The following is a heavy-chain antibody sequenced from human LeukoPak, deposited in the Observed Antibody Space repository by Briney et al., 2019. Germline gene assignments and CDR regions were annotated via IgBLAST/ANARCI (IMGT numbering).Heavy chain of an antibody. V-gene: IGHV3-33*01. J-gene: IGHJ5*02. CDR3: ARDTAYGSGSSNWFDP. CDR1: GFTFSSYG. Sequence: GGSLRLSYAASGFTFSSYGMHWVRQAPGKGLEWVAVIWYDGSNKYYADSVKGRFTISRDNSKNTLYLQMNSLRAEDTAVYYCARDTAYGSGSSNWFDPWGQGTLVTVSS. D-gene: IGHD3-10*01. CDR2: IWYDGSNK.